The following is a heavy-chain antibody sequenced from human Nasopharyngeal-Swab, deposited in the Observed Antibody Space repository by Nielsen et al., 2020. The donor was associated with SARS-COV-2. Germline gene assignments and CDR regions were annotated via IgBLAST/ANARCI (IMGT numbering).Heavy chain of an antibody. CDR1: GFTFSSYW. J-gene: IGHJ4*02. V-gene: IGHV3-21*01. CDR3: ARDPTWIGDC. Sequence: GGSLRLSCAASGFTFSSYWMHWVRQAPGKGLEWVSSISSSSSYIYYADSVKGRFTIFRDNAKNSLYLQMNSLRAEDTAVYYCARDPTWIGDCWGQGTLVTVSS. CDR2: ISSSSSYI. D-gene: IGHD5-12*01.